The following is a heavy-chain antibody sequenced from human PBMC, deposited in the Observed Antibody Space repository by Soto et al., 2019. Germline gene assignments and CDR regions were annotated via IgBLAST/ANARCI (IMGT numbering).Heavy chain of an antibody. J-gene: IGHJ5*02. CDR3: ARAYYDFWSGYFNWFDP. CDR2: IYYNGST. CDR1: GGSISSYY. Sequence: SETLSLTCTVSGGSISSYYWSWIRQPPGKGLEWIGYIYYNGSTNYNPSLKSRVTISVDTSKNQFSLKLSSVTAADTAVYYCARAYYDFWSGYFNWFDPWGQGTLVTVSS. V-gene: IGHV4-59*01. D-gene: IGHD3-3*01.